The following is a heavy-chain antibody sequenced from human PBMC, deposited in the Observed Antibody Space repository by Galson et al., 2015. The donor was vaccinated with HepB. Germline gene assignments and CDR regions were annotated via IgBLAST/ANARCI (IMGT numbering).Heavy chain of an antibody. CDR3: TTESTIAVPKSVDY. CDR2: IKSKTDGGTT. V-gene: IGHV3-15*01. Sequence: SLRLSCAASGFTFSNAWMSWVRQAPGKGLEWVGRIKSKTDGGTTDYAAPVKGRFTISRDDSKNTLYLQMNSLKTEDTAVYYCTTESTIAVPKSVDYWGQETLVTVSS. CDR1: GFTFSNAW. J-gene: IGHJ4*02. D-gene: IGHD6-19*01.